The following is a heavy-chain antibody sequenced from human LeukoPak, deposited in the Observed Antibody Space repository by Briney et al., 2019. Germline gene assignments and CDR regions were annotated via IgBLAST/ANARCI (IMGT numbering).Heavy chain of an antibody. CDR1: GFTFSSYA. CDR2: ISGSGGST. V-gene: IGHV3-23*01. D-gene: IGHD6-19*01. CDR3: AKRRSSGWYLD. Sequence: GGSLRLSCAASGFTFSSYAMSWVRQAPGKGLEWVSAISGSGGSTYYADSVKGRFTIPRDNSKNTLYLQMNSLRAEDTAVYYCAKRRSSGWYLDWGQGTLVTVSS. J-gene: IGHJ4*02.